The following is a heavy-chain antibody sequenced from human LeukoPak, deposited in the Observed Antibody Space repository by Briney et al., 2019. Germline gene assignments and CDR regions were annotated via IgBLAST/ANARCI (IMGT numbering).Heavy chain of an antibody. J-gene: IGHJ4*02. CDR3: ARGPLVVVTATALDY. D-gene: IGHD2-21*02. CDR2: MYYRGNT. Sequence: SETLSLTCTVPGGSISSITYYWGWIRQPPGKGLEWVGHMYYRGNTFYNPSLKSRVTISVDTSKNQFSLKLSPVTAADTAVYYCARGPLVVVTATALDYWGQGTLVTVSS. CDR1: GGSISSITYY. V-gene: IGHV4-39*07.